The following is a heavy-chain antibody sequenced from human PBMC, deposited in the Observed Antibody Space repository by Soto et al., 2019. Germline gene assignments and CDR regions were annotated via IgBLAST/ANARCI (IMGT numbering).Heavy chain of an antibody. CDR3: TSSYSTSSSPDY. CDR2: VYHSGST. V-gene: IGHV4-59*01. Sequence: RSLTCSVSGGSMRNYYWNWIRQPPGRGLEWIGYVYHSGSTNYNPSLKSRVSMSVDVSRNHFSLTLHSVTAADTAVYFCTSSYSTSSSPDYWGQGTLVTVS. D-gene: IGHD6-6*01. CDR1: GGSMRNYY. J-gene: IGHJ4*02.